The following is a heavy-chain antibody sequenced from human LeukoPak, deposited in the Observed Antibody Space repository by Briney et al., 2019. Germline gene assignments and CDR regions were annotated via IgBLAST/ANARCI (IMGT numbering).Heavy chain of an antibody. CDR1: GFTFSTYA. J-gene: IGHJ4*02. CDR2: ITTGGIT. V-gene: IGHV3-23*01. Sequence: GGSLRLSCAASGFTFSTYAMTWVRQAPGKGLEWVSTITTGGITYHSDSVKGGFTISRDISKSTLYLQMNGLRAEDTAMYYCAKHGTSGYNFFDSWGQGTLVTVSS. CDR3: AKHGTSGYNFFDS. D-gene: IGHD3-22*01.